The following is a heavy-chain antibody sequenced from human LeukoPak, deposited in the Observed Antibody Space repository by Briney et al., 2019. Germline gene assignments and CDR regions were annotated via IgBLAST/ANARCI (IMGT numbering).Heavy chain of an antibody. V-gene: IGHV3-30*18. D-gene: IGHD3-3*01. J-gene: IGHJ6*02. CDR1: GFTFSSYG. Sequence: GGSLRLSCAASGFTFSSYGMHWVRQAPGKGLEWVAVISYDGSNKYYADSVKGRFTISRDNSKNTLYPQMNSLRAEDTAVYYCAKDLYDFWSGYSPSASYYYYGMDVWGQGTTVTVSS. CDR2: ISYDGSNK. CDR3: AKDLYDFWSGYSPSASYYYYGMDV.